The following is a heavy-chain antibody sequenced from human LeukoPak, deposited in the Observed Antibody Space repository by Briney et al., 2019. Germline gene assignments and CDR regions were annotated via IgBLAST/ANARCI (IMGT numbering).Heavy chain of an antibody. CDR2: INPNSGGT. J-gene: IGHJ6*03. V-gene: IGHV1-2*02. CDR1: GYTFTGYY. CDR3: ARDPDLWKPHYMDV. D-gene: IGHD1-1*01. Sequence: ASVRVSCKASGYTFTGYYMHWVRQAPGQGLEWMGWINPNSGGTNYAQKFQGRVTMTRDTSISTAYMELSRLRSDDTAVYYCARDPDLWKPHYMDVWGKGTTVTVSS.